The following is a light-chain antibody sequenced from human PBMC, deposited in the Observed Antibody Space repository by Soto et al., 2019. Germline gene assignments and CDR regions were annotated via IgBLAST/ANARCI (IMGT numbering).Light chain of an antibody. V-gene: IGKV3-20*01. CDR2: GAS. CDR3: HQYDSWT. J-gene: IGKJ1*01. CDR1: QSFNSIY. Sequence: MVLTQSPGTLSLSPGERATLSCRASQSFNSIYLAWYQQKPGQAPRLLIYGASSRATGIPDRFSGSGSGTDFTLTISRLEPEDFAVYYCHQYDSWTFGQGTKVDIK.